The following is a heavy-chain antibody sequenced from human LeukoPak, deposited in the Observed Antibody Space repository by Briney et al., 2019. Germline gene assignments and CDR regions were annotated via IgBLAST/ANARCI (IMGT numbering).Heavy chain of an antibody. CDR2: INPNSGGT. D-gene: IGHD2-2*01. CDR1: GYTFTGYY. J-gene: IGHJ3*02. V-gene: IGHV1-2*02. Sequence: ASVKVSCKASGYTFTGYYMHWVRQAPGQGLEWMGWINPNSGGTNYAQKFQGRVTMTRDTSISTAYMELSRLRSDDTAVYYCARVCSSTSCYGPHDAFDIWGQGTMVTVSS. CDR3: ARVCSSTSCYGPHDAFDI.